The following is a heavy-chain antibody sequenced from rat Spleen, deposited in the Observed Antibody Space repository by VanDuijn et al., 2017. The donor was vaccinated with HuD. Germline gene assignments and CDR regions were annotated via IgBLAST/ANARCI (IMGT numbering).Heavy chain of an antibody. D-gene: IGHD1-11*01. CDR1: GFTFRNYG. CDR2: INYDGGNT. CDR3: GRRDYGGYGDH. Sequence: EVQLVESGGGLVQPGRSLKLSCAASGFTFRNYGMAWVRQAPTKGLEWVASINYDGGNTYYRDSVKGRFTISRDNAKSTLYLQMDSLQTDDTGTYYCGRRDYGGYGDHWGQGVMVTVSS. V-gene: IGHV5-29*01. J-gene: IGHJ2*01.